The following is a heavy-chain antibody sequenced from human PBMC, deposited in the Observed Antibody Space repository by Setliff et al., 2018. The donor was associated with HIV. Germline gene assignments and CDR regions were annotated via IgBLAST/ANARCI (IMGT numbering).Heavy chain of an antibody. CDR3: AKTTPSSIRSPYYYYMDV. Sequence: AGGSLRLSCAASEFTFNIYAMSWVRQAPGKGLEWVSGISGSGATTNYADSVKGRFTISRDNSKNTLYLQMSTLRAEDTAVYYRAKTTPSSIRSPYYYYMDVWGNGTTVTVSS. D-gene: IGHD6-13*01. CDR2: ISGSGATT. CDR1: EFTFNIYA. J-gene: IGHJ6*03. V-gene: IGHV3-23*01.